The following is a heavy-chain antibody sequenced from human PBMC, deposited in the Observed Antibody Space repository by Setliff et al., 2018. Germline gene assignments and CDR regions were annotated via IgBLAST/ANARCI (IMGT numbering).Heavy chain of an antibody. J-gene: IGHJ6*02. CDR3: ARDVATIPHYYYGMDV. V-gene: IGHV3-30*03. D-gene: IGHD5-12*01. Sequence: PGGSVRLSCAASGFTFSSHWMHWVRQAPGKGLEWVSVISLDGSDRFYADSVKGRFTISRDNPKNTVFLEMNRLRAEDTALYYCARDVATIPHYYYGMDVWGQGTTVTVSS. CDR2: ISLDGSDR. CDR1: GFTFSSHW.